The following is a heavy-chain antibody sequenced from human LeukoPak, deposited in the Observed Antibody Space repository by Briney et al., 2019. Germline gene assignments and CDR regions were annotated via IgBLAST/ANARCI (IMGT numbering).Heavy chain of an antibody. V-gene: IGHV3-21*01. CDR1: GFTLSTYS. J-gene: IGHJ4*02. D-gene: IGHD3-22*01. Sequence: GGSLRLSCAASGFTLSTYSMNWVRQAPGRGLEWVSSISSSSTYIYYADSVKGRFTISRDNSKNTLYLQMNSLRAEDTAVYYCARSDDSSGYSYFDYWGQGTLVTVSS. CDR3: ARSDDSSGYSYFDY. CDR2: ISSSSTYI.